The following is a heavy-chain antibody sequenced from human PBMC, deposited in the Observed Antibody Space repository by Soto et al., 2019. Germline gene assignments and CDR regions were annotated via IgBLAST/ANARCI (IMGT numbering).Heavy chain of an antibody. J-gene: IGHJ4*02. CDR2: ISYSGST. V-gene: IGHV4-59*01. CDR1: GGSISSSY. Sequence: SETLSLTCTVSGGSISSSYWGWIRQPPGKGLEWIGYISYSGSTNYNPSLKSRVTISLDTSKSQFSLQLKSVAAADTAVYYCAKVIAMTSFDLWGQGTVVTVSS. D-gene: IGHD5-18*01. CDR3: AKVIAMTSFDL.